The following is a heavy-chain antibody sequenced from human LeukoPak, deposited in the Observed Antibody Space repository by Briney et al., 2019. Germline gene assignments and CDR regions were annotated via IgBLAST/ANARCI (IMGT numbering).Heavy chain of an antibody. D-gene: IGHD3-22*01. CDR3: ATLSGYPFDY. CDR2: IYYSGST. CDR1: GGSVNHGSYY. V-gene: IGHV4-39*01. J-gene: IGHJ4*02. Sequence: SETLSLTCSVSGGSVNHGSYYWNWFRQPPGKGLEWIGSIYYSGSTYYNPSLKSRVTISVDTSKNQFSLKLSSVTAADTAVYYCATLSGYPFDYWGQGTLVTVSS.